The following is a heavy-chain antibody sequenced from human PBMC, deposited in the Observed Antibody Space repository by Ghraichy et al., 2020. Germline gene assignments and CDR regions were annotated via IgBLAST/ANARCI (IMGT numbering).Heavy chain of an antibody. V-gene: IGHV4-39*01. CDR3: ARHDDRVLRSFDY. D-gene: IGHD3-3*01. CDR2: IYYSGST. Sequence: SETLSLTCTVSGGSISSSSYYWGWIRQPPGKGLEWIGSIYYSGSTYYNPSLKSRVTISVDTSKNQFSLKLSSVTAADTAVYYCARHDDRVLRSFDYWGQGTLVTVSS. J-gene: IGHJ4*02. CDR1: GGSISSSSYY.